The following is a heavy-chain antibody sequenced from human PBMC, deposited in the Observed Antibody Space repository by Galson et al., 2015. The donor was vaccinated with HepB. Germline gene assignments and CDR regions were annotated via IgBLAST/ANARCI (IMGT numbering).Heavy chain of an antibody. CDR3: ARLLYDSSGYYASY. Sequence: SVKVSCKDSGGTFSSYAISWVRQAPGQGLEWMGGIIPIFGTANYAQKFQGRVTITADKSTSTAYMELSSLRSEDTAVYYCARLLYDSSGYYASYWGQGTLVTVSS. CDR1: GGTFSSYA. V-gene: IGHV1-69*06. CDR2: IIPIFGTA. J-gene: IGHJ4*02. D-gene: IGHD3-22*01.